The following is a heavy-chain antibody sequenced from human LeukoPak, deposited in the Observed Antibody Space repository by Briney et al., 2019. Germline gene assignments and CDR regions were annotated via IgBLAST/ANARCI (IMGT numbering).Heavy chain of an antibody. CDR3: ARVHRGYSYGRLDY. CDR1: GFAFSDYS. V-gene: IGHV3-48*02. D-gene: IGHD5-18*01. Sequence: PGGSLRLPCAASGFAFSDYSMNWVRQAPGKGLEWVSYISSSDNTIHYADSVKGRFTISRDNAKNSLYLEMNSLRDEDTAVYYCARVHRGYSYGRLDYWGQGALVTVSS. J-gene: IGHJ4*02. CDR2: ISSSDNTI.